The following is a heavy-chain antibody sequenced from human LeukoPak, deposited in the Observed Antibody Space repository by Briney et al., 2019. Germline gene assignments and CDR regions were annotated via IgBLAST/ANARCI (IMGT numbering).Heavy chain of an antibody. CDR2: ISPNSGGT. CDR1: GYTFTGYY. D-gene: IGHD5-12*01. CDR3: ARVAGYSGPDY. V-gene: IGHV1-2*02. J-gene: IGHJ4*02. Sequence: ASVKVSCKASGYTFTGYYMRWVRQAPGQGLEWMGWISPNSGGTNYAQKFQGRVTMTRDTSISTAYMELSRLRSDDTAVYYCARVAGYSGPDYWGQGTLVTVSS.